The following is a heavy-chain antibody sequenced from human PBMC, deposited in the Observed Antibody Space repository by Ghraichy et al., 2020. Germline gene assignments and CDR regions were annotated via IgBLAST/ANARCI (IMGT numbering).Heavy chain of an antibody. CDR1: GGSIGTDDYY. V-gene: IGHV4-30-4*01. CDR3: ASGPRGSLNWFDP. J-gene: IGHJ5*02. Sequence: SETLSFTCTVSGGSIGTDDYYWSWIRQPPGKGLEWIGYIYYSGSTYYNPSLKSRVTISVDKSKNQFSLKVTSVTAADTAVYYCASGPRGSLNWFDPWGQGTLVTVSS. CDR2: IYYSGST. D-gene: IGHD2-15*01.